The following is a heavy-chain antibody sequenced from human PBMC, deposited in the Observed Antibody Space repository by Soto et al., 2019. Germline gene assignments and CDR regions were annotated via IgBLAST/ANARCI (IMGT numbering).Heavy chain of an antibody. V-gene: IGHV3-48*02. J-gene: IGHJ4*02. CDR2: ISSTSDNI. CDR1: GFTFSSYV. Sequence: EVQLVESGGGLVQPGGSLRLSCAASGFTFSSYVMNWVRQAPGKGLEWVSYISSTSDNIYYADSVKGRFTISRDNAKNSLYLQMNSLRDEDTAVYYCARRLLWTSTSCHGRPTFDYWGQGTLVTVSS. CDR3: ARRLLWTSTSCHGRPTFDY. D-gene: IGHD2-2*01.